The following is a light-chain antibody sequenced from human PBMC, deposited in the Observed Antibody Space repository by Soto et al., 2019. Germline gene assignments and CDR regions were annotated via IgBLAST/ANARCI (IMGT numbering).Light chain of an antibody. CDR2: AAS. CDR3: LQDFNYPWT. J-gene: IGKJ1*01. V-gene: IGKV1-6*01. Sequence: AIQMTQSPSSLSASVGDRVTITCRASQDIRNDLGWYQQKPGKTPKLLIFAASSLQSGVPSRFSGSGSGTDFTLTISSVQPEDFATYYCLQDFNYPWTFGQGTKVEIE. CDR1: QDIRND.